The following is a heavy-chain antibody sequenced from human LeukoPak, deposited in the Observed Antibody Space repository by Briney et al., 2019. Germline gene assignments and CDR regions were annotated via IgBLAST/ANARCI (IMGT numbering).Heavy chain of an antibody. D-gene: IGHD3-22*01. V-gene: IGHV3-30-3*01. J-gene: IGHJ4*02. CDR1: GFTFSSYA. CDR2: ISYDGSNK. CDR3: ARGQSSGYPIYYFDY. Sequence: PGRSLRLSCAASGFTFSSYAMHWVRQAPGKGLEWVAVISYDGSNKYYADSVKGRFTISRDNSKNTLYLQMSSLRAEDTAVYYCARGQSSGYPIYYFDYWGQGTLVTVSS.